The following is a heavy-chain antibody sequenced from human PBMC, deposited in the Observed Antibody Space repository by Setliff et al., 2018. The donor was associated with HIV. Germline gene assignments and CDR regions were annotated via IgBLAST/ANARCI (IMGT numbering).Heavy chain of an antibody. CDR1: GYSISSGYY. CDR2: IYHSGST. D-gene: IGHD6-13*01. Sequence: SETLSLTCAVSGYSISSGYYWGWIRQPPGKGLEGIGSIYHSGSTYYNPSLKSRVTISLDTSKNQFSLKLSSVTAADTAVYYCARDIQAAGTGWFDPWGQGTLVTVSS. V-gene: IGHV4-38-2*02. J-gene: IGHJ5*02. CDR3: ARDIQAAGTGWFDP.